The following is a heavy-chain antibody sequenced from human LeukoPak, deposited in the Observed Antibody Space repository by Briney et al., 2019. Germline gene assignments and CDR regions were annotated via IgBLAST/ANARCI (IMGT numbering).Heavy chain of an antibody. Sequence: GASVKVSCKASGYTFTSYDINWVRQATGQGLEWMGWMNPNSGNTGYAQKFQGRVTITRNTSISTAYMELSSLRAEDTAVYYCARVGGITLALAPSPFPDYNYYYMDVWGKGTTVTVSS. CDR2: MNPNSGNT. CDR1: GYTFTSYD. J-gene: IGHJ6*03. CDR3: ARVGGITLALAPSPFPDYNYYYMDV. V-gene: IGHV1-8*03. D-gene: IGHD3-10*01.